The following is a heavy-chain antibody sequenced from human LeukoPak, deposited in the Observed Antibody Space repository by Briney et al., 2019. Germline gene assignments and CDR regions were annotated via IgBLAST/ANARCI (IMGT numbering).Heavy chain of an antibody. J-gene: IGHJ5*02. V-gene: IGHV3-23*01. D-gene: IGHD3-10*01. Sequence: PGGSLRLSCAASGFTFSSYAMNWVRRAPGKGLEWVSTISGSGGSAYYAESVKGRFTISRDNSNYMVYLQMTSLRAEDTAVYYCAKDRTSGGSGPRFDPWGQGTLVTVSS. CDR2: ISGSGGSA. CDR1: GFTFSSYA. CDR3: AKDRTSGGSGPRFDP.